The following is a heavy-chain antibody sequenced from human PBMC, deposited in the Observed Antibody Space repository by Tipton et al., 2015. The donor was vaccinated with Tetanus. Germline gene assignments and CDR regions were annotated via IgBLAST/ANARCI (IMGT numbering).Heavy chain of an antibody. D-gene: IGHD1-26*01. CDR2: IYPSDGST. CDR1: GYTFTHYY. CDR3: ARDREAFDF. J-gene: IGHJ3*01. Sequence: QLVQSGAEVKKPGASVKVSCKTSGYTFTHYYLHWVRQAPGQGLEWMGMIYPSDGSTSYAQKLQGRVTMTRDTPTSTVYMGLSSLRSEDTAVYYCARDREAFDFWGQGTMVTVSS. V-gene: IGHV1-46*04.